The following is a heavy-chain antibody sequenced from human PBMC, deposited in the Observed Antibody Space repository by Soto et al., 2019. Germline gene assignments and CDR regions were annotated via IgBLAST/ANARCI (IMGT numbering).Heavy chain of an antibody. V-gene: IGHV1-69*06. CDR1: GGTFSSYA. CDR2: IIPIFGTA. D-gene: IGHD2-15*01. J-gene: IGHJ5*02. CDR3: ARDGRRQIVVVVAATPGWFDP. Sequence: QVQLVQSGAEVKKPGSSVKVSCKASGGTFSSYAISWVRQAPGQGLEWMGGIIPIFGTANYAQKFQGRVTMTRDTSISTAYMELSRLRSDDTAVYYCARDGRRQIVVVVAATPGWFDPWGQGTLVTVSS.